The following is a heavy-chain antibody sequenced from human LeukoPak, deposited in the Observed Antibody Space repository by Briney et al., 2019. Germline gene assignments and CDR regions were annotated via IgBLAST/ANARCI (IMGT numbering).Heavy chain of an antibody. CDR2: ISGSGGST. Sequence: PGGSLRLSCAASGLTVSSNYMSWVRQAPGKGLEWVSAISGSGGSTYYADSVKGRFTISRDNSKNTLYLQMNSLRAEDTAVYYCAKEMGSWYFEGITTFDYWGQGTLVTVSS. CDR1: GLTVSSNY. V-gene: IGHV3-23*01. J-gene: IGHJ4*02. CDR3: AKEMGSWYFEGITTFDY. D-gene: IGHD6-13*01.